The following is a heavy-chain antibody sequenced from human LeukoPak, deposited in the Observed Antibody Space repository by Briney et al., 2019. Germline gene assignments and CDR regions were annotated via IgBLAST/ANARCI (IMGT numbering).Heavy chain of an antibody. D-gene: IGHD3-22*01. Sequence: PGGSLRLSCAASGFTFSSYSMNWVRQAPGKGLEWVSYISSSSSTIYYADSVKGRFTISRDNAKNSLYLQMNSLRDEDTAVYYCARDTTTIVVVPIYGMDVWGQGTTVTVSS. CDR3: ARDTTTIVVVPIYGMDV. V-gene: IGHV3-48*02. CDR1: GFTFSSYS. CDR2: ISSSSSTI. J-gene: IGHJ6*02.